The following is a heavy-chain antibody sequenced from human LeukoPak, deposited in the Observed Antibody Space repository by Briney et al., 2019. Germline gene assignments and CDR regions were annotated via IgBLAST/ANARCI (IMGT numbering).Heavy chain of an antibody. Sequence: SVKVSCKASGGTFSSYAISWVRQAPGQGLEWMGRIIPIFGIANYAQKFQGRVTITADKSTSTAYMELSSLRSEDTAVYYCASHYCSSTSCYEYDAFDIWGQGTMVTVSS. D-gene: IGHD2-2*01. CDR1: GGTFSSYA. V-gene: IGHV1-69*04. CDR2: IIPIFGIA. CDR3: ASHYCSSTSCYEYDAFDI. J-gene: IGHJ3*02.